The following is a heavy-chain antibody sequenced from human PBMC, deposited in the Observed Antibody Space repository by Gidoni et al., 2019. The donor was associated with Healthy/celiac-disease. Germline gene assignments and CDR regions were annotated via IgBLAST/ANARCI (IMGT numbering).Heavy chain of an antibody. J-gene: IGHJ6*02. V-gene: IGHV1-8*01. Sequence: QVQLVQSGAEVKKPGASVKVSCKASGYTFTSYDINWVRQATGQGLEWMGWMNHNSGNTGYAQKFQGRVTMTRNTSISTAYMELSSLRSEDTAVYYCARERVAAAGYYYYGMDVWGQGTTVTVSS. CDR3: ARERVAAAGYYYYGMDV. CDR1: GYTFTSYD. CDR2: MNHNSGNT. D-gene: IGHD6-13*01.